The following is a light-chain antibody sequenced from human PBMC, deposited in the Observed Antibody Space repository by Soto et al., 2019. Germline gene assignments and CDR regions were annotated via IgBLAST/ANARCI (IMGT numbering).Light chain of an antibody. CDR2: DSN. V-gene: IGLV1-51*01. CDR1: GSNIGSNS. J-gene: IGLJ2*01. Sequence: QSVLTQPPSVSAAPGQRVSISCSGSGSNIGSNSVCWYQQLPGEAPKLLIFDSNKRPSGSPDRFSGSKSGTSATLGISGLQTGDEADYFCATWDSDVSYVVFGGGTNSPS. CDR3: ATWDSDVSYVV.